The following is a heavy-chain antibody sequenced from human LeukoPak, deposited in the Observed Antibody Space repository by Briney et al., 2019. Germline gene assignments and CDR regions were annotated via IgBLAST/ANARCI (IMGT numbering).Heavy chain of an antibody. CDR1: GDTISSYY. J-gene: IGHJ4*02. Sequence: SETLSLTCTVSGDTISSYYWSWIRQPPGQGLQWIGYIFYSGSTSYNASLRSRVAISVDTSKNQFSLRLTSVTAPDTDVYYCAGRSARYFDHWGQGALVTVSS. CDR3: AGRSARYFDH. CDR2: IFYSGST. D-gene: IGHD1-26*01. V-gene: IGHV4-59*01.